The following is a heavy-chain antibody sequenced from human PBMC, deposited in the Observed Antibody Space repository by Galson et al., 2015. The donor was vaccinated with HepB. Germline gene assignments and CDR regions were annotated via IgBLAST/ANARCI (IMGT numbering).Heavy chain of an antibody. J-gene: IGHJ5*02. Sequence: SLRVSCANSGFTFSSHNMNGVRQAPGKGLEWISYISATGTTIDYADSVKVRFTISRDNAKNSLYLQMSSLRAEETAVYYCARHSRATFGEPNWFDPWGQGTLVIVSS. D-gene: IGHD3-3*01. CDR2: ISATGTTI. CDR1: GFTFSSHN. V-gene: IGHV3-48*01. CDR3: ARHSRATFGEPNWFDP.